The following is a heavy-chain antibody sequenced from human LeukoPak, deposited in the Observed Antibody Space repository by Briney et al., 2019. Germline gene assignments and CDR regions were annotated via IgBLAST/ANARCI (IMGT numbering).Heavy chain of an antibody. V-gene: IGHV3-33*01. Sequence: PGRSLRLSCAASGFTFSSYGMHWVRQAPGKGLEWVAVIWYDGSNKYYADSVKGRFTISRDNSKNTLYLQMNSLRAEDTAVYYCARDVLGPAAGTFNYWGQGTLVTVSS. D-gene: IGHD6-13*01. CDR3: ARDVLGPAAGTFNY. J-gene: IGHJ4*02. CDR2: IWYDGSNK. CDR1: GFTFSSYG.